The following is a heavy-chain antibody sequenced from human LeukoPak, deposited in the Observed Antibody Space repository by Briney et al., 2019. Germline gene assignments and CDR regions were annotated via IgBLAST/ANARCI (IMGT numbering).Heavy chain of an antibody. CDR1: GFPLCVYY. D-gene: IGHD2-15*01. Sequence: GGSLTLPCAPSGFPLCVYYMRCIRHARGKGREWVIYISWSGSTIYYADSVKGRFTISSDNAKNSLYLQMNSLSADDTAVYYCARDGYCSGGSCYSWGVFDIWVQGTMVTVSS. V-gene: IGHV3-11*01. CDR3: ARDGYCSGGSCYSWGVFDI. J-gene: IGHJ3*02. CDR2: ISWSGSTI.